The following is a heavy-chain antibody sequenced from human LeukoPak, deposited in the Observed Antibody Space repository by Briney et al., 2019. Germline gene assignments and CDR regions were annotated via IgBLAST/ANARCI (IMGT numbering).Heavy chain of an antibody. J-gene: IGHJ3*02. D-gene: IGHD3-22*01. V-gene: IGHV3-23*01. CDR3: ARGLYDSSQWGAVDI. CDR2: ITANGGNT. Sequence: GGSLRLSCAASGFTFSSYVMNWVRQAPGTGLEWVSGITANGGNTFYADSVKGRFTMSRDNSKDTLYLQMNSLRVGDTAVYYCARGLYDSSQWGAVDIWGQGTMVTVSS. CDR1: GFTFSSYV.